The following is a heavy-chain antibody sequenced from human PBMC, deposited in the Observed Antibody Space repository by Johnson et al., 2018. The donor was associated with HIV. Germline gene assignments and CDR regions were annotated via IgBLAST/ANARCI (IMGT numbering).Heavy chain of an antibody. CDR3: AKSIVVGLAGNNDDAFDI. J-gene: IGHJ3*02. V-gene: IGHV3-23*04. D-gene: IGHD2-21*01. CDR1: GFTFSSYA. Sequence: VQLVESGGGLVQPGGSLRLSCAASGFTFSSYAMSWVRQAPGKGLEWVSAISGSGGSTYYADSVKGRFTISRDNSKNTLYLQMNSLRAEDTAVYYCAKSIVVGLAGNNDDAFDIWGQGTMVTVSS. CDR2: ISGSGGST.